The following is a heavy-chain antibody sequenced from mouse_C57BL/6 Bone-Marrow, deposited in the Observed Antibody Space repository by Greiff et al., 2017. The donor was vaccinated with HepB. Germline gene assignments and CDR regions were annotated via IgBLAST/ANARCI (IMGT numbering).Heavy chain of an antibody. CDR2: ISSGGSYT. V-gene: IGHV5-6*01. CDR1: GFTFSSYG. CDR3: ARGAGGDY. J-gene: IGHJ2*01. Sequence: EVKVIESGGDLVKPGGSLKLSCAASGFTFSSYGMSWVRQTPDKRLEWVATISSGGSYTYYPDSVKGRFTISRDNAKNTLYLQMSSLKSEDTAMYYGARGAGGDYWGQGTTLTVSS.